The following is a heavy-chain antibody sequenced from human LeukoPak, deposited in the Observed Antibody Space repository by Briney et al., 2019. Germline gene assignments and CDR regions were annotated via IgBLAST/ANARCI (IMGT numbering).Heavy chain of an antibody. Sequence: SETLSLTCTVSGGSISSSYFCWDWIRQPPGEGLEWIGSMYYSGSTYYNPSLKSRVTISVDTSKNQFSLKLSSVTAADTAVYYCARSSRDGYNYFDYWGQGTLVTVSS. J-gene: IGHJ4*02. CDR2: MYYSGST. D-gene: IGHD5-24*01. CDR3: ARSSRDGYNYFDY. CDR1: GGSISSSYFC. V-gene: IGHV4-39*01.